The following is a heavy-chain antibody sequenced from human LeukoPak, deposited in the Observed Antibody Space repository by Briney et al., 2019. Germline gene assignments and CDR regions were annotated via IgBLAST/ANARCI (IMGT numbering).Heavy chain of an antibody. D-gene: IGHD5-18*01. Sequence: PSGGSLRLSCAASGFTFSSYGMHWVRQAPGKGLEWVAFIRYDGSNKYYADSVKGRFTISRDNSKNTVYLQMNSLRSEDTAVYYCARGLGRTAMVTRGGVRFDYWGQGTLVTVSS. CDR1: GFTFSSYG. CDR3: ARGLGRTAMVTRGGVRFDY. V-gene: IGHV3-30*02. J-gene: IGHJ4*02. CDR2: IRYDGSNK.